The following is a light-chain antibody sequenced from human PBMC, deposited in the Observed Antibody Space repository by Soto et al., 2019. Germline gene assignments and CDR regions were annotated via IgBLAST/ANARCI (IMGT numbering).Light chain of an antibody. Sequence: EIVLTQSPGTLSLSPGERATLSCRASQSVSSSFLAWFQQKPGQAPRLLIYGASSRATGIPDRFSGSWSGTDFTLTISSLKPEDFAVYYCQQYGSSLFTFGPGTKVDIK. CDR2: GAS. CDR1: QSVSSSF. CDR3: QQYGSSLFT. J-gene: IGKJ3*01. V-gene: IGKV3-20*01.